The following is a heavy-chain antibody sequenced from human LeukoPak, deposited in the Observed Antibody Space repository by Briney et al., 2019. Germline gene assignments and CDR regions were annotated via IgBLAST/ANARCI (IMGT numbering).Heavy chain of an antibody. V-gene: IGHV3-53*01. CDR1: GFSVSTNY. D-gene: IGHD4-17*01. CDR3: ARDGSDYGDYWYFDL. CDR2: IYGGGNT. J-gene: IGHJ2*01. Sequence: GGSLRLSCAASGFSVSTNYLTWVRQAPGKGLEWVSIIYGGGNTYYAGSVKGRFTISRDNAKNSLYLQMNSLRAEDTAVYYCARDGSDYGDYWYFDLWGRGTLVTVSS.